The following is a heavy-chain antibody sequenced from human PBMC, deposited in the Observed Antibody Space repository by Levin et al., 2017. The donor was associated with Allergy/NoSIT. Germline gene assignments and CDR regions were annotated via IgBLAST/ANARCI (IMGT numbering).Heavy chain of an antibody. CDR1: GFTFDDYA. V-gene: IGHV3-9*01. D-gene: IGHD3-16*01. CDR2: ISWNSGSI. CDR3: ATTYYVYVGYFDL. Sequence: PGGSLRLSCAASGFTFDDYAMHWVRQAPGKGLEWVSGISWNSGSIGYADSVKGRFTISRDNAKNSLYLQMNSLRAEDTALYYCATTYYVYVGYFDLWGRGTLVTVSS. J-gene: IGHJ2*01.